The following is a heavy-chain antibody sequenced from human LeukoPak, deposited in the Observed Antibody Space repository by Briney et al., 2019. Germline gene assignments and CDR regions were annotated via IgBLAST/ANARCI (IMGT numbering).Heavy chain of an antibody. D-gene: IGHD6-6*01. CDR3: ATEYTSSPPYYMDV. Sequence: SETLSLTCSVSADSILSGTHYWGWIRQPPGKGLGWIGDIYYSGNTNYNPSLKSRVTISADTFKRQFSLTMTSVTAADTAVYYCATEYTSSPPYYMDVWGKGTTVTVSS. CDR2: IYYSGNT. V-gene: IGHV4-39*07. J-gene: IGHJ6*03. CDR1: ADSILSGTHY.